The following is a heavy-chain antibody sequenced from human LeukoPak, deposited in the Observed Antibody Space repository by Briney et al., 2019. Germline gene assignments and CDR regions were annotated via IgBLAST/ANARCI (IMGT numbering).Heavy chain of an antibody. CDR3: AKGVGTTGSYYFDY. J-gene: IGHJ4*02. D-gene: IGHD3-10*01. V-gene: IGHV3-43*02. Sequence: PGRSLRLSCTASGFTFGDYAMSWVRQAPGKGLEWVSLISWDGGKTYYADSVKGRFTISRDNSKKSLYLQMNSLRTEDTALYYCAKGVGTTGSYYFDYWGQGTLVTVSS. CDR2: ISWDGGKT. CDR1: GFTFGDYA.